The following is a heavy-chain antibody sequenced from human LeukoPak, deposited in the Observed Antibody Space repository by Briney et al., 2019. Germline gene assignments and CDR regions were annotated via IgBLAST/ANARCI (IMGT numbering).Heavy chain of an antibody. CDR2: ISGSGAGT. CDR1: GFTFTNYG. J-gene: IGHJ4*02. Sequence: QPGGSLRLSCAASGFTFTNYGMHWVRQAPGKGLEWVSVISGSGAGTYYADSVRGRFTISRDNSKNTLYLQMNNLRAEDTAVYYCAKDRAALPVTTYNFDFWGQGTLVTVSS. D-gene: IGHD2-2*01. V-gene: IGHV3-23*01. CDR3: AKDRAALPVTTYNFDF.